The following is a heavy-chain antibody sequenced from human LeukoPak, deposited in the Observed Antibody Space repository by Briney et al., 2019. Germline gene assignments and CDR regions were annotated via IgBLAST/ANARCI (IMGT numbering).Heavy chain of an antibody. D-gene: IGHD6-19*01. CDR3: TRRSVAGDDAFDI. J-gene: IGHJ3*02. CDR1: GFTFSGSA. V-gene: IGHV3-73*01. Sequence: PGGSLRLSCAASGFTFSGSAMHWVRQASGKGLEWVGRIRSKANSYATAYAASVKGRFTISRDDSKNTAYLQMNSLKTEDTAVYYCTRRSVAGDDAFDIWGQGTMVTVSS. CDR2: IRSKANSYAT.